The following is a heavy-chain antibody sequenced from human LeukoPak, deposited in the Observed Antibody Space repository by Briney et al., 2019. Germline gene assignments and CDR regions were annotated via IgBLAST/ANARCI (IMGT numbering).Heavy chain of an antibody. J-gene: IGHJ6*03. Sequence: GGSLRLSCAASGFTFSSYWMSWVRQAPGKGLEWVANIKQDGSEKYYVDSVKGRFTISRDNAKNSLYLQMNSLRAEDTAVYYCARVGPRDGGGYYYYYMDVWGKGTTVTISS. D-gene: IGHD3-16*01. V-gene: IGHV3-7*01. CDR1: GFTFSSYW. CDR2: IKQDGSEK. CDR3: ARVGPRDGGGYYYYYMDV.